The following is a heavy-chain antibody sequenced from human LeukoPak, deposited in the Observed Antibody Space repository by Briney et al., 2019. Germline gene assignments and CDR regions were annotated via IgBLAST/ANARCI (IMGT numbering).Heavy chain of an antibody. Sequence: ASVKVSCKASGYTFTGYYMHWVRQAPGQGLEWMGWINPNSGGTNYAQKSQGRVTMTRDTSISTAYMELSRLRSDDTAVYYCVSNDIVATIVSWGQGTLVTVSS. D-gene: IGHD5-12*01. V-gene: IGHV1-2*02. CDR2: INPNSGGT. J-gene: IGHJ4*02. CDR3: VSNDIVATIVS. CDR1: GYTFTGYY.